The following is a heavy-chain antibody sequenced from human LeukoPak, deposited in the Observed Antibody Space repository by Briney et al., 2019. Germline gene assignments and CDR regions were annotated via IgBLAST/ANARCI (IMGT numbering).Heavy chain of an antibody. CDR3: ARAPSEIGGYYPEYFRH. Sequence: PGGSLRLSCAASGFTFSSYWMHWVRQAPGKGLVWVSRIKGDGNTNYADSVKGRFTISRDNAKNQVSLQMNSLRAEDTGVYYCARAPSEIGGYYPEYFRHWGQGTLVTVSS. CDR2: IKGDGNT. J-gene: IGHJ1*01. CDR1: GFTFSSYW. D-gene: IGHD3-22*01. V-gene: IGHV3-74*01.